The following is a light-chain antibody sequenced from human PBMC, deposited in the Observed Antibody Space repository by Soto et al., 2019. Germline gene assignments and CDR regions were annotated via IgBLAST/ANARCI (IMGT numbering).Light chain of an antibody. J-gene: IGKJ2*01. Sequence: EIVMTQSPASLSVSPGDGASLSCRASQSVASNVAWYQQKPGQGPRLLIHGASTRAAGVPARFSGSGSGTDFTVTISSLQSEDFATYYCQQYHNWPPQYTFGQGTKLQIK. V-gene: IGKV3-15*01. CDR2: GAS. CDR3: QQYHNWPPQYT. CDR1: QSVASN.